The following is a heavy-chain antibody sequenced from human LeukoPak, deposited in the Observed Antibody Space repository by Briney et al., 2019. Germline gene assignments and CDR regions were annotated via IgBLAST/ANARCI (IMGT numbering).Heavy chain of an antibody. CDR2: IGTAGDT. D-gene: IGHD2-2*01. J-gene: IGHJ6*03. CDR3: TREGIVVVPAAMVYYYYYMDV. CDR1: GFTFSSYD. V-gene: IGHV3-13*01. Sequence: GGSLRLSCAASGFTFSSYDMHWVRQATGKGLEWVSAIGTAGDTYYPGSVKGRFTISRENAKNSLYLQMNSLRAGDTAVYYCTREGIVVVPAAMVYYYYYMDVWGKGTTVTISS.